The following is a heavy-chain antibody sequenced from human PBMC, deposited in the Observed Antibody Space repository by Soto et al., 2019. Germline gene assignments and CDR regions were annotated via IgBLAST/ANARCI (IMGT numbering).Heavy chain of an antibody. D-gene: IGHD1-7*01. CDR3: AKDFSDIWDYRRDFDY. V-gene: IGHV3-9*01. J-gene: IGHJ4*02. CDR1: GFTLDDYA. Sequence: EVQLVESGGGLVQPGRSLRLSCGASGFTLDDYAMHWVRQGPGKGLEWVSGISWNSGSIAYADSVKGRFTISRDNAKNSLYLQMNSLTPEDTALYYCAKDFSDIWDYRRDFDYWGQGTLVTVSS. CDR2: ISWNSGSI.